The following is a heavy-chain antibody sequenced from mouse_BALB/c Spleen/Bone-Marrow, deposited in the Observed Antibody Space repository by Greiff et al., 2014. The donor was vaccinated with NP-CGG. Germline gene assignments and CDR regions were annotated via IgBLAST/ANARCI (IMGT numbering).Heavy chain of an antibody. D-gene: IGHD2-1*01. CDR1: GLNIKDTF. CDR3: ASSGNYEGGAMDY. V-gene: IGHV14-3*02. Sequence: DVKLVESGAELVKPGASVKLSCTASGLNIKDTFMHWMKQRPEQGLEWNGRIDPANGITKYDPKFQGKATITTDTSSNTAYLQLSSLTSEDTAVYYCASSGNYEGGAMDYWGQGTSVTVSS. J-gene: IGHJ4*01. CDR2: IDPANGIT.